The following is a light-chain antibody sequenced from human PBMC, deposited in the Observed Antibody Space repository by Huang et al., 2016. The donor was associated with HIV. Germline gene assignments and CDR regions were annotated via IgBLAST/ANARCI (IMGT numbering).Light chain of an antibody. CDR3: MQGKQLPYT. CDR1: QGLLYREKIY. V-gene: IGKV2-29*02. J-gene: IGKJ2*01. CDR2: ELS. Sequence: DIVMTQTPLSLSVTPGQPASISCKSSQGLLYREKIYLYWYLQKPGQSPQLLIDELSNRFSGVPDRFSCSGSPTDFTLKISRVETEDVGVYYCMQGKQLPYTFGQGTRLEIK.